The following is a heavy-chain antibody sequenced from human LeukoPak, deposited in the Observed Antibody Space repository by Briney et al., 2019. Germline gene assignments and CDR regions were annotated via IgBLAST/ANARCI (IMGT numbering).Heavy chain of an antibody. CDR1: GGTFSSYA. Sequence: SVKVPCKASGGTFSSYAISWVRQAPGQGLEWMGGIIPIFGTANYAQKFQGRVTITADESTSTAYMELSSLRSEDTAVYYCARGEYYYDSSGTRFDYWGQGTLVTVSS. V-gene: IGHV1-69*13. CDR2: IIPIFGTA. D-gene: IGHD3-22*01. CDR3: ARGEYYYDSSGTRFDY. J-gene: IGHJ4*02.